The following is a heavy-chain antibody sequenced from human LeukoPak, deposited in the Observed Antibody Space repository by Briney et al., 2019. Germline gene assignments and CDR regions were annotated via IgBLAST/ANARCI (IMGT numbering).Heavy chain of an antibody. CDR1: GYTFTSYG. Sequence: ASVKVSCKASGYTFTSYGISWVRQAPGQGLEWMGWISAYNGNTNYAQKLQGRVTMTTDTSTGTAYMELRSLRSDDAAVYYCARDPGYYDFWSGTPGGADYWGQGTLVTVSS. J-gene: IGHJ4*02. CDR3: ARDPGYYDFWSGTPGGADY. V-gene: IGHV1-18*01. D-gene: IGHD3-3*01. CDR2: ISAYNGNT.